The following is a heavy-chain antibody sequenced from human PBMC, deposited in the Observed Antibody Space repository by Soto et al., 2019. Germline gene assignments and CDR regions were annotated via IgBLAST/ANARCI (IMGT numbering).Heavy chain of an antibody. J-gene: IGHJ4*02. CDR1: GYSFTSYW. D-gene: IGHD3-22*01. CDR2: IYPGDSDT. Sequence: GESLKISCKGSGYSFTSYWIGWVRQMTGKGREWMGIIYPGDSDTRYSPSFQGQVTISADKSISTAYLQWSSLKASDTAMYYCARQIYDSDTGPNFQYYFESWGQGTPVTVSS. V-gene: IGHV5-51*01. CDR3: ARQIYDSDTGPNFQYYFES.